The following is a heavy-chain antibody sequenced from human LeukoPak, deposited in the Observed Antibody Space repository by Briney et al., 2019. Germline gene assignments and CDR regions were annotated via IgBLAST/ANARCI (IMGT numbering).Heavy chain of an antibody. CDR3: ARGRAPEN. J-gene: IGHJ4*02. CDR2: INHGGST. Sequence: SETLSLTCAVSGGSFSGYFWNWIRQPPGKGLEWIGEINHGGSTNYNPSLESRVTISLDTTKNQFSLKLSSVTAADTAVYYCARGRAPENWGQGTLVTVSS. CDR1: GGSFSGYF. V-gene: IGHV4-34*01.